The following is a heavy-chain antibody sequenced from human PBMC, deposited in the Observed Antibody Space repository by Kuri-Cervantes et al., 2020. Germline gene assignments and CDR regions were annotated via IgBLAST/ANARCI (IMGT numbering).Heavy chain of an antibody. Sequence: SVKVSCKASGYTFTSYYMHWVRQAPGQGLEWMGIINPSGGSTSYAQKFQGRVTMTRDTSTSTVYMELSSLRSEDTAVYYCARAASGLLAWSTHFDYWGQGTLVTVSS. CDR1: GYTFTSYY. CDR2: INPSGGST. D-gene: IGHD3-3*02. J-gene: IGHJ4*02. CDR3: ARAASGLLAWSTHFDY. V-gene: IGHV1-46*01.